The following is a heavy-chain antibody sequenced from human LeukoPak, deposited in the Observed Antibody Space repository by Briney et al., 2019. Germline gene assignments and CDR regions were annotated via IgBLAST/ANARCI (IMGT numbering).Heavy chain of an antibody. D-gene: IGHD6-13*01. CDR3: ARTIRAYSSSWYPYF. Sequence: PPETLSLTCTVSGGSISSYYWSWIRQPAGKGLEWIGRIYTSGSTNYNPSLKSRVTMSVDTSKNQFSLRLSSVTAADTAVYYCARTIRAYSSSWYPYFWGQGTLVTVSS. V-gene: IGHV4-4*07. CDR1: GGSISSYY. CDR2: IYTSGST. J-gene: IGHJ4*02.